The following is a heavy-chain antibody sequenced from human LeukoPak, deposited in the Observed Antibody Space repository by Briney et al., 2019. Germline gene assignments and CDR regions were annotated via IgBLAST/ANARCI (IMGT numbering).Heavy chain of an antibody. D-gene: IGHD5-12*01. V-gene: IGHV4-4*07. CDR2: IYTSGST. CDR1: GGSISSYY. CDR3: ARRRGRGYDLPSKYYFDY. Sequence: SETLSLTCTVSGGSISSYYWSWIRQPAGKGLEWIGRIYTSGSTNYNPSLKSRVTMSVDTSKNQFSLKLSSVTAADTAVYYCARRRGRGYDLPSKYYFDYWGQGTLVTVSS. J-gene: IGHJ4*02.